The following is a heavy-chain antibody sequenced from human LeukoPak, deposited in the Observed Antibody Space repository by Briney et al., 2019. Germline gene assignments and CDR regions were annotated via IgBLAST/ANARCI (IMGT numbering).Heavy chain of an antibody. CDR1: GASISSRRYY. Sequence: PSETLSLTCTVSGASISSRRYYWGWIRQPPGKGLEWIGSISYSGTTYYNPSLKSRVTISVDTSKNQFSLKLSSVTAADTAVYYCARDSSSWEGGFDYWGQGTLVTVSS. V-gene: IGHV4-39*07. J-gene: IGHJ4*02. CDR3: ARDSSSWEGGFDY. CDR2: ISYSGTT. D-gene: IGHD6-13*01.